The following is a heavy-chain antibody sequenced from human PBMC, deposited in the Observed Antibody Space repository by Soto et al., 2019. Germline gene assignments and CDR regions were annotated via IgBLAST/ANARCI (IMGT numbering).Heavy chain of an antibody. J-gene: IGHJ1*01. CDR2: ISPKNGNT. CDR1: GYSFSTYD. V-gene: IGHV1-18*04. D-gene: IGHD1-20*01. CDR3: ARDTESNRYND. Sequence: ASVKVSCKASGYSFSTYDISWLRQAPGQGPEWMGRISPKNGNTNYAQRLQGRVTLTTDTSASTAYMELRSLTSDDTAMYYCARDTESNRYNDWGQGTLVTVSS.